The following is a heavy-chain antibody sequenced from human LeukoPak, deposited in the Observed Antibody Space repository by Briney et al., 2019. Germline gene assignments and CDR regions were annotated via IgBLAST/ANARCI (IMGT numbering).Heavy chain of an antibody. V-gene: IGHV3-7*04. Sequence: PGGSLRLSCAASGFTFRSYWMSWVRKAPGKGLERVANIKQDGSEKYYVDSVKGRFTVSRDNAKNSLYLQMNSLRAGDTAVYFCARATTAFDYWGQGSLVTVSS. D-gene: IGHD4-17*01. CDR2: IKQDGSEK. CDR1: GFTFRSYW. CDR3: ARATTAFDY. J-gene: IGHJ4*02.